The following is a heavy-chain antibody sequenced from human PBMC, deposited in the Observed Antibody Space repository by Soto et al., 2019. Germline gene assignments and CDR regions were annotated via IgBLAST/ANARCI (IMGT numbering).Heavy chain of an antibody. Sequence: SETLSLTCAVSGGSVTSGHYLDLIRHPPGKVLEWIGSIHHSGSTYYNPSLKSRVTISVDTSKNQLSLKLRSVTAADTAVYYCARSYDSSAYFPNYYYGMDVWGQGTTVTVSS. CDR1: GGSVTSGHY. V-gene: IGHV4-38-2*01. D-gene: IGHD3-22*01. CDR2: IHHSGST. J-gene: IGHJ6*02. CDR3: ARSYDSSAYFPNYYYGMDV.